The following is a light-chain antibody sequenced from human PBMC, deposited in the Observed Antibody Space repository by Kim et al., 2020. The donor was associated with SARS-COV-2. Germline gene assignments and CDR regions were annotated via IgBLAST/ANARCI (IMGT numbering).Light chain of an antibody. Sequence: SESVGDRVTITCRASQSVNSWLAWFQQKPGKAPKLLISKASNLESGVPSRFSGSGSGTEFTLTISGLQPDDFATYYCQEQNSYPLTFGQGTKLVI. CDR1: QSVNSW. CDR3: QEQNSYPLT. CDR2: KAS. V-gene: IGKV1-5*03. J-gene: IGKJ2*01.